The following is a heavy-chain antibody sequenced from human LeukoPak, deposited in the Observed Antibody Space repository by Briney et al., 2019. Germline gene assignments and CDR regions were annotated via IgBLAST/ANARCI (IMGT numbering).Heavy chain of an antibody. CDR3: ARLSSHYGDYKVDP. J-gene: IGHJ5*02. Sequence: ASVKVSCKASGYPFNNYDINWVRQATGQGLEWMGWMNPHSGRTGYAQNFQGRVTMTRDTSISTAYMELSSLRSEDTAVYYCARLSSHYGDYKVDPWGQGTLVTVSS. V-gene: IGHV1-8*01. D-gene: IGHD4-17*01. CDR1: GYPFNNYD. CDR2: MNPHSGRT.